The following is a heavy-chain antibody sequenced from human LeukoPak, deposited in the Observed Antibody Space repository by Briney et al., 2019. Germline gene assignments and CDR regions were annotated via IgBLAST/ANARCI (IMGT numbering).Heavy chain of an antibody. J-gene: IGHJ4*02. D-gene: IGHD3-3*01. CDR1: GFTFSDYY. CDR2: ISSSGGTI. CDR3: AGIRFNTYYFDY. Sequence: GGSLRLSCAASGFTFSDYYMSWIRQAPGKGLEWVSYISSSGGTIYYADSVKGRFTISRDNAKNSLYLQMNSLRAEDTAVYYCAGIRFNTYYFDYWGQGTLVTVSS. V-gene: IGHV3-11*01.